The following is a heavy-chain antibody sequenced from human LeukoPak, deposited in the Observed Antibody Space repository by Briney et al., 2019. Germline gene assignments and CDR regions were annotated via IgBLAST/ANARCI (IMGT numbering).Heavy chain of an antibody. CDR1: GGCLSGYY. J-gene: IGHJ6*02. CDR3: ARDMVRGRLYYYGMDV. V-gene: IGHV4-34*01. Sequence: SETLALTCAVYGGCLSGYYWSWIRQPPGKGLEWIGEINHSGSTNYNPSLKSRVTISVDTSKNQFSLKLSSVTAADMAVYYCARDMVRGRLYYYGMDVWGQGTTVTVSS. CDR2: INHSGST. D-gene: IGHD3-10*01.